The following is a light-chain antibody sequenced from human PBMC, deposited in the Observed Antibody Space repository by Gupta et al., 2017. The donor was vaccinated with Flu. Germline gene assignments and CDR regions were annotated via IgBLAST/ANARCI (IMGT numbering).Light chain of an antibody. Sequence: SPEFTRPPSVAVSPGQTAKITSSGDKLGHKYVSWYQQTSGQSPILVIYRDYNRPSGIPERFSGSNSGNTATLTISVTQAMDEADYYCQAWDSTTESYVFGTGTKVSVL. J-gene: IGLJ1*01. CDR3: QAWDSTTESYV. CDR2: RDY. V-gene: IGLV3-1*01. CDR1: KLGHKY.